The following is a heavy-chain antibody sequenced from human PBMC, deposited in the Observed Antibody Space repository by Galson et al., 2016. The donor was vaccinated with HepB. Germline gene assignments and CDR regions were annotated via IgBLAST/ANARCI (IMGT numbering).Heavy chain of an antibody. D-gene: IGHD1-26*01. Sequence: SLRLSCAASGFSFSSYNMNWVRQAPGKGLEWVSFLSSTSSTIYYADSVKGRFTISRDNAKNSLYLQMNSLRDEDTAVYYRSRELMGSKEYYYYGMDVWGQGTTVTVSS. CDR3: SRELMGSKEYYYYGMDV. CDR1: GFSFSSYN. V-gene: IGHV3-48*02. J-gene: IGHJ6*02. CDR2: LSSTSSTI.